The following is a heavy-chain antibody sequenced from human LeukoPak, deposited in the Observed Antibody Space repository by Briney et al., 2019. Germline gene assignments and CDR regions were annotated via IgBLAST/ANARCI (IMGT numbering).Heavy chain of an antibody. V-gene: IGHV1-2*02. D-gene: IGHD2-2*01. CDR3: ARDIVVVSAAQAGYWFDP. Sequence: ASVKVSCKASGYTFTGYYMHWVRQAPGQGLEWMGWINPNSGYTNYAQKFQGRVTMTRATSISTAYMEQSRLRSDDTAVYYCARDIVVVSAAQAGYWFDPWGQGTLVTVSS. CDR1: GYTFTGYY. CDR2: INPNSGYT. J-gene: IGHJ5*02.